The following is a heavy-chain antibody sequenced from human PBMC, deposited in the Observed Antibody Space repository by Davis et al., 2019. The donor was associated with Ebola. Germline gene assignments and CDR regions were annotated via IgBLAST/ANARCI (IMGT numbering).Heavy chain of an antibody. V-gene: IGHV3-11*04. CDR2: ISSSGSTI. D-gene: IGHD6-19*01. CDR1: GFTFSVYY. J-gene: IGHJ4*02. CDR3: ARVRGSGWYFDY. Sequence: GGSLRLSCAASGFTFSVYYMSWIRQAPGEGLEWVSSISSSGSTIYYAGSVKGRFTISRDNAKSSLYLQMNSLRDEDTAVYYCARVRGSGWYFDYWGQGTLVTVSS.